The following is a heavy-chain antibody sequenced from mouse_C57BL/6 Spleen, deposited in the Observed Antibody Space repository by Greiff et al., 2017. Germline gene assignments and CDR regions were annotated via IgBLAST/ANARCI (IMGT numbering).Heavy chain of an antibody. J-gene: IGHJ3*01. CDR3: AREDGNLFAY. D-gene: IGHD2-1*01. CDR2: IDPSDSYT. CDR1: GYTFTSYW. Sequence: QVQLKQPGAELVRPGTSVKLSCKASGYTFTSYWMHWVKQRPGQGLEWIGVIDPSDSYTNYNQKFKGKATLTVATSSSTAYMQLSSLTSEDSAVYYCAREDGNLFAYWGQGTLVTVSA. V-gene: IGHV1-59*01.